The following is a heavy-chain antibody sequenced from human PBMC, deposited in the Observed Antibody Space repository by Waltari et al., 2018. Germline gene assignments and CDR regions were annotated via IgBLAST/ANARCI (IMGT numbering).Heavy chain of an antibody. D-gene: IGHD1-7*01. J-gene: IGHJ4*02. CDR2: FYYGEST. CDR3: ARTIKGNYFPFDY. Sequence: QLQLQESGPGLVKPSETLSLTCTVSAGSINSSCYYWGWIRQPPGKGLEWIGNFYYGESTYYNPSLKGRVTISVDTSKNRFSLKLSSVTAADTAIYYCARTIKGNYFPFDYWGQGTLVTVSS. V-gene: IGHV4-39*01. CDR1: AGSINSSCYY.